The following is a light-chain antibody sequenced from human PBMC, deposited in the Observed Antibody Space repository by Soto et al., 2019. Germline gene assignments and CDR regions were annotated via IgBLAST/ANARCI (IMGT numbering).Light chain of an antibody. CDR3: QQYNNWPQT. CDR1: QSVSSSY. Sequence: EIVLTQSPGTLSFSPGERATLSFRSSQSVSSSYLAWYQQKPGQAPRLLISGASTRAAGIPARFSGSGSGTDFTLTITSLQSEDFAEYHCQQYNNWPQTFGQGTKVDIK. CDR2: GAS. V-gene: IGKV3-15*01. J-gene: IGKJ1*01.